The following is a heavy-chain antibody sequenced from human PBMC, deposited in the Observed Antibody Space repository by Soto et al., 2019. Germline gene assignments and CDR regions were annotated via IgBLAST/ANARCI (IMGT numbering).Heavy chain of an antibody. J-gene: IGHJ4*02. CDR3: ARDQGVVIIKDH. CDR1: GFTFRNHA. Sequence: QVQLVESGGGVVQPGRSLRLSCAASGFTFRNHAMHWVRQAPVKGLEWVGVIWYDGTSKYYADSVKGRFTISRDNSKNTLYPEMNSLRVEDTAIYYCARDQGVVIIKDHWGQGTLVTVSS. CDR2: IWYDGTSK. D-gene: IGHD2-8*01. V-gene: IGHV3-33*08.